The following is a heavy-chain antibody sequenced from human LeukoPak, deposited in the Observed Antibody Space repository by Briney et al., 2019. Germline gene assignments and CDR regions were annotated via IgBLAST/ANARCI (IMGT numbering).Heavy chain of an antibody. V-gene: IGHV4-4*02. Sequence: PGGSLRLSCAASGFTFTNYEMSWVRQPPGKGLEWIGEIYHSGSTNYNPSLKSRVTISVDKSKNQFSLKLSSVTAADTAVYYCARENALSGSSFDYWGQGTLVTVSS. CDR3: ARENALSGSSFDY. J-gene: IGHJ4*02. CDR1: GFTFTNYE. CDR2: IYHSGST. D-gene: IGHD1-26*01.